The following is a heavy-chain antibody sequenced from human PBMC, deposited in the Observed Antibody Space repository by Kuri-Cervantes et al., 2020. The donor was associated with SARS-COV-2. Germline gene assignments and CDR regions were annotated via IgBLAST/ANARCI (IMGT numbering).Heavy chain of an antibody. CDR3: ARLRFLEWYPTYNWFDP. CDR1: GYTFTSYA. J-gene: IGHJ5*02. CDR2: ISAYNGNT. D-gene: IGHD3-3*01. Sequence: ASVKDSCKASGYTFTSYAISWVRQAPGQGLEWMGWISAYNGNTNYAQKLQGRVTMTTDTSTSTAYMELRSLRYDDTAVYYCARLRFLEWYPTYNWFDPWGQGTLVTVSS. V-gene: IGHV1-18*01.